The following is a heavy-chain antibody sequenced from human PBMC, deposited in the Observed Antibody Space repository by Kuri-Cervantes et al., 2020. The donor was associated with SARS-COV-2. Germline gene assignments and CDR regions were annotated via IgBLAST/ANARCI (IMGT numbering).Heavy chain of an antibody. CDR2: IYYSGST. J-gene: IGHJ4*02. D-gene: IGHD6-19*01. CDR3: ARHARGWYRDVY. CDR1: GGSISSSSYY. V-gene: IGHV4-39*01. Sequence: ESLKISCTVSGGSISSSSYYWGWIRQPPGKGLEWIGSIYYSGSTYYNPSLKSRVTISVDTSKNQFSLKLSSVTAADTAVYYCARHARGWYRDVYWGQGTLVTVSS.